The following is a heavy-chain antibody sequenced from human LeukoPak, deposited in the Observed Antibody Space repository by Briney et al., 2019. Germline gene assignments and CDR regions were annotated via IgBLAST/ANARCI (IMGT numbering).Heavy chain of an antibody. Sequence: SETLSFTCTVSGGSISSYYWSWIRQPPGKGLEWIGYIYYSGSTNYNPSLKSRVTISVDTSKNQFSLKLSSVTAADTAVYYCARGSGYSYGYAFDYWGQGTLVTVSS. CDR3: ARGSGYSYGYAFDY. J-gene: IGHJ4*02. CDR2: IYYSGST. CDR1: GGSISSYY. V-gene: IGHV4-59*01. D-gene: IGHD5-18*01.